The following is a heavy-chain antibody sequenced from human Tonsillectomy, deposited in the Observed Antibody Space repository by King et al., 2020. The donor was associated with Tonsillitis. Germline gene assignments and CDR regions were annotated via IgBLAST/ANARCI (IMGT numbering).Heavy chain of an antibody. D-gene: IGHD2-8*02. CDR2: INSNGGAT. CDR3: AVDHAQSDRYWWFDP. Sequence: QLVQSGAEVKTPGASVKVSCKTSGYTFIRHYIHWVRQAPGQGLEWMGVINSNGGATTYAQKFQGRVTMTSDTSTSTVYMELSSLTSDDTAVYFCAVDHAQSDRYWWFDPWGQGTLVTVSS. V-gene: IGHV1-46*01. CDR1: GYTFIRHY. J-gene: IGHJ5*02.